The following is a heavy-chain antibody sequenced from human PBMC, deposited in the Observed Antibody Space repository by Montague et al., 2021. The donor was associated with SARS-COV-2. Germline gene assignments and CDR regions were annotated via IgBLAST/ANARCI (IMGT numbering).Heavy chain of an antibody. J-gene: IGHJ5*02. CDR3: AHKLYGINRRWFDP. CDR2: IYWDDAK. Sequence: ALVKPTQTLTLTCTFSGFSLTTRGVGVGWIRQPPGKALEWLALIYWDDAKHYSPSLKGRLTITKDTSKNQVVLTMTNMDPVDTATYYCAHKLYGINRRWFDPWGQGTLVTVSS. V-gene: IGHV2-5*02. CDR1: GFSLTTRGVG. D-gene: IGHD1-14*01.